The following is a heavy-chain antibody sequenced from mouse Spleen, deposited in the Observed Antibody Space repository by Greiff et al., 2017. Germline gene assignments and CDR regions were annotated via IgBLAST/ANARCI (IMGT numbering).Heavy chain of an antibody. CDR2: IDPETGGT. V-gene: IGHV1-15*01. D-gene: IGHD4-1*01. Sequence: QVQLQQSGAELVRPGASVTLSCKASGYTFTDYEMHWVKQTPVHGLEWIGAIDPETGGTAYNQKFKGKAILTADKSSSTAYMELRSLTSEDSAVYYCTRSAGTGYFDVWGAGTTVTVSS. J-gene: IGHJ1*01. CDR3: TRSAGTGYFDV. CDR1: GYTFTDYE.